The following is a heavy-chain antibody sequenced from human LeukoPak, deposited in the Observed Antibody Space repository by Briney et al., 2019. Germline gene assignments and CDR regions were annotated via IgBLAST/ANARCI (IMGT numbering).Heavy chain of an antibody. CDR3: VRDVSVVVAPTATPSRGDY. V-gene: IGHV3-30-3*01. J-gene: IGHJ4*02. Sequence: PGGSLRLSCAASGLTFSSYALHWVRQAPGKGLEWVAVISYDGNNKYYADSVKGRFTISRDNSKNTLYLQMNSLRPEDTAVCYCVRDVSVVVAPTATPSRGDYWGQGTLVTVSS. CDR2: ISYDGNNK. CDR1: GLTFSSYA. D-gene: IGHD2-2*01.